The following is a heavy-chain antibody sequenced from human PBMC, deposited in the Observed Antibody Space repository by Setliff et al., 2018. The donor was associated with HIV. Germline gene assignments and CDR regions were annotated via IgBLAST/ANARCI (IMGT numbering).Heavy chain of an antibody. CDR3: VRLNRGSTWSIASDRGFFDP. J-gene: IGHJ5*02. V-gene: IGHV5-51*01. CDR2: VYPGDSDS. D-gene: IGHD3-10*01. Sequence: GESLKISCKGSGYSFTSYWIGWVRQMPGKGLEWMGFVYPGDSDSRYSPSLQGQVTISADTSLKTAHLQWSSLKASDTATYFCVRLNRGSTWSIASDRGFFDPWGQGTLVTVSS. CDR1: GYSFTSYW.